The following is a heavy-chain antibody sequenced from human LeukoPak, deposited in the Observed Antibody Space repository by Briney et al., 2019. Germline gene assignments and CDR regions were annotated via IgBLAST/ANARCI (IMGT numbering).Heavy chain of an antibody. J-gene: IGHJ3*02. Sequence: PGGSLRLSCAASGFTFSSYAMSWVRQAPGKGLEWVSGISENGAGTYYADSVKGRFTISRDNSKNTLYLEMNSLRAEDTAVYYCAKDWVSGYSAFDIWGQGTMVTVSS. V-gene: IGHV3-23*01. CDR2: ISENGAGT. CDR1: GFTFSSYA. CDR3: AKDWVSGYSAFDI. D-gene: IGHD3-22*01.